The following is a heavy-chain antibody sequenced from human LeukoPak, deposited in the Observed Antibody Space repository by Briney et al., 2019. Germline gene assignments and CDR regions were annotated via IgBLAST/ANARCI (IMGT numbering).Heavy chain of an antibody. CDR1: GFTFSSYE. V-gene: IGHV3-21*05. Sequence: PGGSLRLSCAASGFTFSSYEMNWVRQAPGKGLEWVSYISSSSSYIYYADSVKGRFTISRDNAKNSLYLQMNSLRAEDTAVYYCARVSSGSYYNAFDIWGQGTMVTVSS. CDR2: ISSSSSYI. D-gene: IGHD1-26*01. J-gene: IGHJ3*02. CDR3: ARVSSGSYYNAFDI.